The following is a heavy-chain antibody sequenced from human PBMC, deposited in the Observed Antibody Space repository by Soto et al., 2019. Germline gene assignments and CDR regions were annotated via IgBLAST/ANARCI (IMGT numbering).Heavy chain of an antibody. Sequence: EVQLLESGGGLVQPGGSLRLSCAASGSTFRGYARSWAPQPPGKGRGGASAISGGGGSTYYADSVKGRFTISRDNSKNTLYLQMNSLRAEDTAVYYCSGYYDSSGYYYYYYGMDVWGQGTTVTVSS. V-gene: IGHV3-23*01. J-gene: IGHJ6*02. D-gene: IGHD3-22*01. CDR3: SGYYDSSGYYYYYYGMDV. CDR2: ISGGGGST. CDR1: GSTFRGYA.